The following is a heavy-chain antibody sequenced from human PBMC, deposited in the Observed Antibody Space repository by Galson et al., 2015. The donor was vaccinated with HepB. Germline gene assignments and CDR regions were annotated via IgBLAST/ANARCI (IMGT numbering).Heavy chain of an antibody. V-gene: IGHV1-58*01. CDR3: AADRRVGASSSVAFDI. J-gene: IGHJ3*02. D-gene: IGHD1-26*01. Sequence: SVKVSCKASGFTFTSSAVQWVRQARGQRLEWIGWIVVGSGNTNYAQKFQERVIITRDMSTSTAYMELSSLRSEDTAVYYCAADRRVGASSSVAFDIWGQGTMVTVSS. CDR1: GFTFTSSA. CDR2: IVVGSGNT.